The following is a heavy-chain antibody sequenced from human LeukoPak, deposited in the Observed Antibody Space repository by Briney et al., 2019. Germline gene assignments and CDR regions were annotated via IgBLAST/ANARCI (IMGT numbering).Heavy chain of an antibody. J-gene: IGHJ5*02. CDR3: ARVFPYYYGSGSFNWFDP. CDR1: GDSVSSNSAA. D-gene: IGHD3-10*01. V-gene: IGHV6-1*01. CDR2: TYYRSKWYN. Sequence: SQTLSLTCAISGDSVSSNSAAWNWIRQSPSRGLEWLGRTYYRSKWYNDYAVSVKSRITINPDTSKNQFSLQLNSVTPEDTAVYYCARVFPYYYGSGSFNWFDPWGQGTLVTVSS.